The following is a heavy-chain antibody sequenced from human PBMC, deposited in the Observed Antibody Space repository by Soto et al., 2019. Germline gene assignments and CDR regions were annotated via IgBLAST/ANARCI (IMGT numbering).Heavy chain of an antibody. CDR3: ARESIAVAETDYYYYGMDV. CDR2: IIPIFGTA. J-gene: IGHJ6*02. V-gene: IGHV1-69*01. Sequence: QVQLVQSGAEVKKPGSSVKVSCKASGGTFSSYAISWVRQAPGQGLEWMGGIIPIFGTANYAQKFQGRVTITADESTSTAYMELSSLRSEDTAVYYCARESIAVAETDYYYYGMDVWGQGTTVTVSS. D-gene: IGHD6-19*01. CDR1: GGTFSSYA.